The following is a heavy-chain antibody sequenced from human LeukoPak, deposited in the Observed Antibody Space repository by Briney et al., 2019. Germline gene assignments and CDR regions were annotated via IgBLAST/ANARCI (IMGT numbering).Heavy chain of an antibody. CDR3: AKRRVVTTVTHLDY. Sequence: GGSVRLSCAASGFTFSSYAMSWVRQAPGKGLEWVSAISGSGGSTYYADSVKGRFTISRDNSKNTLYLQMNSLRAEDTAVYYCAKRRVVTTVTHLDYWGQGTLVTVSS. D-gene: IGHD4-17*01. CDR1: GFTFSSYA. V-gene: IGHV3-23*01. CDR2: ISGSGGST. J-gene: IGHJ4*02.